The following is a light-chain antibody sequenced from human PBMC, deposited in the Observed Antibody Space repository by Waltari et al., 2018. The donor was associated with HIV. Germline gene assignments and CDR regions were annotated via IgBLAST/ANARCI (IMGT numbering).Light chain of an antibody. CDR3: QQTYTSPPT. CDR2: WAS. Sequence: DIVMTQSPDSLAVSLGERATIQSKSSQNVFYSSNTRNYLSWYQQKAGQPPKLIIYWASSRQSGVPDRFSGSGSGTDFTLTISSLQAEDVAVYFCQQTYTSPPTFGGGTKVEIK. CDR1: QNVFYSSNTRNY. J-gene: IGKJ4*01. V-gene: IGKV4-1*01.